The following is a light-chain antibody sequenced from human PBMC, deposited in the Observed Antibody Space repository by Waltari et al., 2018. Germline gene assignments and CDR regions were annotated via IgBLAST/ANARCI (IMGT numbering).Light chain of an antibody. V-gene: IGKV1-5*03. J-gene: IGKJ1*01. Sequence: DIQMTQSPSTLSASVGDTVIISCRASQSITTSLAWDQQKPGKDPDVLIYGASNLESGVPSRFSGSGSGTEFTLTISSLQPDDFATYYCQQYKSYKTFGQGTRVEIK. CDR2: GAS. CDR3: QQYKSYKT. CDR1: QSITTS.